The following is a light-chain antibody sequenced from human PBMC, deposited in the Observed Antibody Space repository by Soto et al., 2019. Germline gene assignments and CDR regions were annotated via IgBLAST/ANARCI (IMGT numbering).Light chain of an antibody. Sequence: DIQLTQTPSTLSASVGDEVTITCRASQTISRWLAWYQQKPGRAPKLLIYDASTLETGVPSRFSGSGSGTHFTLTIDNLQPEDVATYFCQQNYITPLTFGGGTKVDIK. V-gene: IGKV1-5*01. CDR1: QTISRW. J-gene: IGKJ4*01. CDR2: DAS. CDR3: QQNYITPLT.